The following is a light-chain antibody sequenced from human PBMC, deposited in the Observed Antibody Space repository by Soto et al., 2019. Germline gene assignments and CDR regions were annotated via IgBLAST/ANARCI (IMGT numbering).Light chain of an antibody. V-gene: IGKV3-15*01. CDR1: QSINNN. Sequence: EIVMTQSPATLSVSPGERATLSCRASQSINNNLAWYQQKPGQAPRLLIHGASTRATGIPARISGSGSGTEFTLTISSLQSEDFAVYYCQQYNNWPWTFGQGTKVEIK. J-gene: IGKJ1*01. CDR3: QQYNNWPWT. CDR2: GAS.